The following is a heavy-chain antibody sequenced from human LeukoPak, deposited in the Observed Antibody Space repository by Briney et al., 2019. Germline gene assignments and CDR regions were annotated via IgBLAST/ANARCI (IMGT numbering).Heavy chain of an antibody. CDR3: ARDIEYYYDSSGYYFDY. D-gene: IGHD3-22*01. CDR1: GFTFSSYS. V-gene: IGHV3-21*01. J-gene: IGHJ4*02. Sequence: GGSLRLSCAASGFTFSSYSMNWVRQAPGKGLEWVSSISSSSSYIYYADSVKGRFTISRDNAKNSLYLQMSSLRAEDTAVYYCARDIEYYYDSSGYYFDYWGQGTLVTVSS. CDR2: ISSSSSYI.